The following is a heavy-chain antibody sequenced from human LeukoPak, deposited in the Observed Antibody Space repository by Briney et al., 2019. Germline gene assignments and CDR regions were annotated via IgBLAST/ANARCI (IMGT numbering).Heavy chain of an antibody. CDR3: ARATYYYDSSGYYSLGY. CDR1: GFTFSSYG. Sequence: PGGSLRLSCAASGFTFSSYGMHWVRQAPGKGLEWVAVIWYDGSNKYYADSVKGRFTISRDNPKNTLYLQMNSLRAEDTAVYYCARATYYYDSSGYYSLGYWGQGTLVTVSS. CDR2: IWYDGSNK. V-gene: IGHV3-33*01. J-gene: IGHJ4*02. D-gene: IGHD3-22*01.